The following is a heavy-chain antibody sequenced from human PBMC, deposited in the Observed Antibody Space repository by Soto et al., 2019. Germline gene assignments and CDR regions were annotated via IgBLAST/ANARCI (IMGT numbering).Heavy chain of an antibody. V-gene: IGHV3-30-3*01. Sequence: QVQLVESGGGVVQPGRSLRLSCAASGFTFSSYAMHWVRQAPGKGLEWVAVISYDGSNKYYADSVKGRFTISRDNSKNTLYLQMNSLRAEDTAVYYCARLLRLGELSLSAGMDVWGQGTTVTVSS. CDR2: ISYDGSNK. J-gene: IGHJ6*02. CDR3: ARLLRLGELSLSAGMDV. D-gene: IGHD3-16*02. CDR1: GFTFSSYA.